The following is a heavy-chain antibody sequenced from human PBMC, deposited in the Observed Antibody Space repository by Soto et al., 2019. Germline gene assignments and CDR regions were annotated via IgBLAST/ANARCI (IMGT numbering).Heavy chain of an antibody. D-gene: IGHD6-6*01. V-gene: IGHV1-18*01. J-gene: IGHJ6*03. CDR2: IGAYNGDT. CDR1: GYTFTNYG. Sequence: QVQLLQSGPEVKKPGASVKVSCKASGYTFTNYGITWVRQAPGQGLEWMGGIGAYNGDTHYTEKLQGRVTMTTDTSTRTAFMELRGLKSDDTAVYYCASVRQLVGYFYYSMDVWGKGTTVTVSS. CDR3: ASVRQLVGYFYYSMDV.